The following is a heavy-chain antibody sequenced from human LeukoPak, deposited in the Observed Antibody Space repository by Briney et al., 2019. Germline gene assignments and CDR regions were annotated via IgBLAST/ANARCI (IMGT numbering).Heavy chain of an antibody. J-gene: IGHJ5*02. D-gene: IGHD3-22*01. CDR2: IYTSGST. CDR3: ARDSHYDSSGYYLNWFDP. V-gene: IGHV4-61*02. Sequence: SQTLSLTCTVSGGSISSGSYYWSWIRQPAGKGLEWIGRIYTSGSTNYNPSLKSRVTISVDTSKNQFSLKLSSVTAADTAVYYCARDSHYDSSGYYLNWFDPWGQGTLVTVSS. CDR1: GGSISSGSYY.